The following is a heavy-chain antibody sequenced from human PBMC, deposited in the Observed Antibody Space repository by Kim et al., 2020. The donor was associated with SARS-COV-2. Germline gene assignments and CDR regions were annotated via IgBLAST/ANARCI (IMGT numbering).Heavy chain of an antibody. J-gene: IGHJ3*02. CDR2: IYYSGST. Sequence: SETLSLTCTVSGGSVSSGSYYWSWIRQPPGKGLEWIGYIYYSGSTNYNPSLKSRVTISVDTSKNQFSLKLSSVTAADTAVYYCARDTNYCSGGSCYLSAFDIWGQGTMVTVSS. V-gene: IGHV4-61*01. CDR3: ARDTNYCSGGSCYLSAFDI. CDR1: GGSVSSGSYY. D-gene: IGHD2-15*01.